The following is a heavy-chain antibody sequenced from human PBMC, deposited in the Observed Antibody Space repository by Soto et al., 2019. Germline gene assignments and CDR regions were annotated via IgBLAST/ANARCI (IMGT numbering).Heavy chain of an antibody. V-gene: IGHV4-39*02. CDR1: GGSISSTGHY. Sequence: QLQLQESGPGPVKPSETLSLTCSVSGGSISSTGHYWGWIRQPPGKGLEWIGNIYYAGSPYYNPSLRSRVPISVDTSKNHFSLALTSVTAADTAVYYCARLMGVVTVDYWGQGALVTVSS. CDR2: IYYAGSP. J-gene: IGHJ4*02. CDR3: ARLMGVVTVDY. D-gene: IGHD2-21*02.